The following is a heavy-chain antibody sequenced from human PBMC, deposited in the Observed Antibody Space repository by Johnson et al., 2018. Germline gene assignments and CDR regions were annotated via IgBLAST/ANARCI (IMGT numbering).Heavy chain of an antibody. CDR1: GFTFTDYY. V-gene: IGHV3-11*04. CDR2: ITSCGNPV. D-gene: IGHD4-23*01. J-gene: IGHJ6*03. CDR3: ARDSSGGYYYYYYMDV. Sequence: QVQLVESGGGLVKPGGSLRLSCAASGFTFTDYYMVWIRQAPGKGLEWVSYITSCGNPVYYADSVKGRLTISRDNTKNSLDLQTNSLRAEDTAVYYCARDSSGGYYYYYYMDVWGKGTTVTVSS.